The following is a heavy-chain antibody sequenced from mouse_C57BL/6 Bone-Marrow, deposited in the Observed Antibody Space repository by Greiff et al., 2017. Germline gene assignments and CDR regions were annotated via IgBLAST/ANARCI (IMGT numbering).Heavy chain of an antibody. Sequence: DVHLVESGGGLVKPGGSLKLSCAASGFTFSSYAMTWVRQTPEKRLEWVATISDGGSYNYSPDNVKGRFTIYRDHAKNNLYLQMSHLHADDTAMYYCARVPLTVPWGPGTLVTVSA. CDR2: ISDGGSYN. D-gene: IGHD1-1*01. CDR3: ARVPLTVP. CDR1: GFTFSSYA. J-gene: IGHJ3*02. V-gene: IGHV5-4*01.